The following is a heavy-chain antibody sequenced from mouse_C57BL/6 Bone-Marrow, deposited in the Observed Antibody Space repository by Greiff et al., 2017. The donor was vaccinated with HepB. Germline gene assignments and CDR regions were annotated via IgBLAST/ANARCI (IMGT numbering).Heavy chain of an antibody. J-gene: IGHJ1*03. Sequence: VKLMESGAELARPGASVKLSCKASGYTFTSYGISWVKQRTGQGLEWIGEIYPRSGNTYYNEKFKGKATLTADKSSSTAYMELRSLTSEDSAVYYCAILPPGDFDVWGTGTTVTVSS. CDR1: GYTFTSYG. V-gene: IGHV1-81*01. CDR3: AILPPGDFDV. CDR2: IYPRSGNT. D-gene: IGHD5-1*01.